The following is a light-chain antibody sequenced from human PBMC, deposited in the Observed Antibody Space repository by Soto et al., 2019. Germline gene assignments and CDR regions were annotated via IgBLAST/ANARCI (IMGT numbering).Light chain of an antibody. J-gene: IGKJ3*01. CDR1: QSVSSN. CDR3: QQYNNWPALT. Sequence: EIVMTQSPATLSVSPGERATLSCRASQSVSSNLAWYQQKPGQAPRLLIYGASTRATGIPARFSGSGSGTVFTLTLSSLQSEDFAVYYCQQYNNWPALTFGPGTKVDIK. V-gene: IGKV3-15*01. CDR2: GAS.